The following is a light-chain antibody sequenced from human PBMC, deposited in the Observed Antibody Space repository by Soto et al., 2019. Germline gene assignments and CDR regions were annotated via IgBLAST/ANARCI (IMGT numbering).Light chain of an antibody. CDR3: QSYDSSLSGWV. CDR1: SSNIGAGYD. V-gene: IGLV1-40*01. CDR2: GNS. Sequence: QPVLTQPPSVSGAPGQRVTISCTGSSSNIGAGYDVHWYQQLPGTAPKHLIYGNSNRPSGVPDRFSGSKSGTSASLAITGLRAEDEADYYCQSYDSSLSGWVFGGGTKLTVL. J-gene: IGLJ3*02.